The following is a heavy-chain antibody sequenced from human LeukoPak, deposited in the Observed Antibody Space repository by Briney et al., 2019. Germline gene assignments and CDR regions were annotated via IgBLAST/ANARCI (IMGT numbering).Heavy chain of an antibody. D-gene: IGHD2/OR15-2a*01. CDR2: ISSSGGTV. V-gene: IGHV3-48*03. Sequence: GGSLRLSCAASGFTFSSYEMSWVRQAPGKGLELVSYISSSGGTVKYADSVKGRFTISRDNAKNSLYLQMNSLRAEDTAVYYCAGAFPGWGEGTLVTVSS. J-gene: IGHJ4*02. CDR1: GFTFSSYE. CDR3: AGAFPG.